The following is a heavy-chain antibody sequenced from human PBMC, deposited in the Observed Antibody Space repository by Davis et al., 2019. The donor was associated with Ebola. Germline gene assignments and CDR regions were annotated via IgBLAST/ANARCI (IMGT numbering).Heavy chain of an antibody. D-gene: IGHD6-19*01. Sequence: SGPTLVKPPQTLTLTCTFSGFSLSTSGMCVSWIRQPPGKALEWLALIDWDDDKYYSTSLKTRLTISKDTSKNQVVLTMTNMDPVDTATYYCVGSAVAGPTKLYYYGMDVWGQGTTVTVSS. CDR1: GFSLSTSGMC. CDR2: IDWDDDK. J-gene: IGHJ6*02. CDR3: VGSAVAGPTKLYYYGMDV. V-gene: IGHV2-70*01.